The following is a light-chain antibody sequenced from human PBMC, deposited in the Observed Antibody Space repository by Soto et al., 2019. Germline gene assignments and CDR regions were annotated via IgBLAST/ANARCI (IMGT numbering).Light chain of an antibody. CDR1: QSLLCSDGDTY. Sequence: VLIAQAPPSLPVTFGQPAPLPXSPSQSLLCSDGDTYLRWXQQRRGXSPRXXXSQXSNRDSGVPDRCSGSGSGTAFTLKISRMEADEAVVYYSMHNTQRPITFGQGTRVEI. CDR3: MHNTQRPIT. J-gene: IGKJ5*01. CDR2: QXS. V-gene: IGKV2-30*01.